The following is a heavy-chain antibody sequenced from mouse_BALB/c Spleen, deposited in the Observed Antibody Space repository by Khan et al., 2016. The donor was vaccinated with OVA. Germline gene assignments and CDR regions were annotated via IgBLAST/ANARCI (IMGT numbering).Heavy chain of an antibody. V-gene: IGHV2-3*01. J-gene: IGHJ3*01. CDR3: AIIYYGYDWFTY. Sequence: QVQLQQSGPGLVAPSQSLSITCTVSGLSLTNYGISWIRQPPGKGLEWLGVIWGDGSTNYHSALISRLSINKDNSTSQVFLKLNSLQTEDTATYYCAIIYYGYDWFTYWGQGTLVTVSA. CDR2: IWGDGST. D-gene: IGHD2-2*01. CDR1: GLSLTNYG.